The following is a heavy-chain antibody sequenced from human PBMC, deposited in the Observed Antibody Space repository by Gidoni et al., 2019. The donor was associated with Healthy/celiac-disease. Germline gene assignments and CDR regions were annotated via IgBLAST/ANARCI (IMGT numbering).Heavy chain of an antibody. Sequence: EVQLVESGGGLVQPGGSLKLSCAASGFPFSGSAMHWFRQASGKGLEWVGRIRIKDNSYATAYAASVKGRFTISRDDSKNTAYLQMNSLKTEDTAVYYCTRLVVTVVTPEDYWGQGTLVTVSS. V-gene: IGHV3-73*02. J-gene: IGHJ4*02. CDR2: IRIKDNSYAT. D-gene: IGHD3-22*01. CDR3: TRLVVTVVTPEDY. CDR1: GFPFSGSA.